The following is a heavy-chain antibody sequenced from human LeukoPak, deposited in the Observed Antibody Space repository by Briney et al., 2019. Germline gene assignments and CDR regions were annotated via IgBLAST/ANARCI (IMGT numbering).Heavy chain of an antibody. CDR1: GYTFTGYY. CDR3: ARRNYDILTGYYLPDYYYYYMDV. CDR2: INPNSGGT. J-gene: IGHJ6*03. D-gene: IGHD3-9*01. V-gene: IGHV1-2*02. Sequence: WASVKVSCKASGYTFTGYYMHWVRQAPGQGLEWMGWINPNSGGTNYAQKFQGRVTMTRDTSISTAYMELSRLRSDDTAVYYCARRNYDILTGYYLPDYYYYYMDVWGKGTTVTISS.